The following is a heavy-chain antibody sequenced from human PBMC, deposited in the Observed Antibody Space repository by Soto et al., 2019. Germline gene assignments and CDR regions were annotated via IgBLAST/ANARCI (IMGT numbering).Heavy chain of an antibody. V-gene: IGHV3-30*03. D-gene: IGHD6-13*01. CDR2: VSYDGDNE. CDR1: GFTFSNYA. CDR3: ARDLGQQLVDY. J-gene: IGHJ4*02. Sequence: PGGSLRLSCVASGFTFSNYAMHWVRQAPGKGLEWVAIVSYDGDNEYYADSVRGRFFISRDNSRNTLYLQTSSLRHEDTAVYYCARDLGQQLVDYWGQGTLVTVSS.